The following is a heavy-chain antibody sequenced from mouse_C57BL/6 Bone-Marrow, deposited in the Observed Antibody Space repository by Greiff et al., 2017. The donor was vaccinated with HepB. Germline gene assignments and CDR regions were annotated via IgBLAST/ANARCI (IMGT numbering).Heavy chain of an antibody. J-gene: IGHJ3*01. D-gene: IGHD2-5*01. CDR3: ARWDPTYYRNSWFAY. CDR2: IDPSDSYT. CDR1: GYTFTSYW. V-gene: IGHV1-69*01. Sequence: QVQLQQPGAELVMPGASVKLSCKASGYTFTSYWMHWVKQRPGQGLEWIGEIDPSDSYTNYNQKFKGKSTLTVDKSSSTSYMQLSSLKSEDSAVYYCARWDPTYYRNSWFAYWGQGTLVTVSA.